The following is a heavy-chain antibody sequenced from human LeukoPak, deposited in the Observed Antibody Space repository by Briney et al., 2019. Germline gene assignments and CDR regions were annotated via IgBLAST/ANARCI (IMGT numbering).Heavy chain of an antibody. J-gene: IGHJ4*02. CDR1: GINVISSY. CDR2: IASETYGGTA. Sequence: GGSLRLSCVASGINVISSYMAWVRQAPGKGLEWVGFIASETYGGTAEYAASVKGRLTISRDDSKSIAYLQMNSLKTEDTAVYYCTRDQTPYYWGQGTLVTVSS. V-gene: IGHV3-49*04. CDR3: TRDQTPYY.